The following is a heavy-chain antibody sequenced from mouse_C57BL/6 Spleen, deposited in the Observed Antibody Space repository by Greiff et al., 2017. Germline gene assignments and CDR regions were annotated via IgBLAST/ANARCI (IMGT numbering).Heavy chain of an antibody. Sequence: EVQGVESGAGLVKPGGSLKLSCAASGFTFSSYAMSWVRQTPEKRLEWVAYISSGGDYIYYADTVKGRVTISIDNARNTLYLQMSSLKSEDTAMYYCTRGPLVAPYAMDYWGQGTSATVSS. J-gene: IGHJ4*01. V-gene: IGHV5-9-1*02. CDR2: ISSGGDYI. D-gene: IGHD1-1*01. CDR1: GFTFSSYA. CDR3: TRGPLVAPYAMDY.